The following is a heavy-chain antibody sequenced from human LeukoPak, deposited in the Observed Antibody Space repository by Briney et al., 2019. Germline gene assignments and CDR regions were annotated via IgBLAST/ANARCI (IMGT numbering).Heavy chain of an antibody. D-gene: IGHD3-22*01. V-gene: IGHV1-2*02. CDR2: INPNSGGT. Sequence: GASVTASFKSSGYTFTDYYMHWVRQAPGQGLAWMGWINPNSGGTNYAQKFQGRVTMTRDTSISTAYMELSRLRSDDTAVYYCARGGYYDSSGYYYVRNYFNYWGQGTLVTVSS. CDR3: ARGGYYDSSGYYYVRNYFNY. J-gene: IGHJ4*02. CDR1: GYTFTDYY.